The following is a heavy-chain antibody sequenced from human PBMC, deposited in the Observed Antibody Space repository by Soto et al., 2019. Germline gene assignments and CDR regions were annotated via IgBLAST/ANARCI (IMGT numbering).Heavy chain of an antibody. D-gene: IGHD2-2*01. CDR2: IDPSDSYT. J-gene: IGHJ6*02. V-gene: IGHV5-10-1*01. CDR1: GYSFTSYW. CDR3: ARHLLIGYCSSTSCNYGMDV. Sequence: GESLKISCKGSGYSFTSYWISWVRQMPGKGLEWMGRIDPSDSYTNYSPSFQGHVTISADKSISTAYLQWSSLKASDTAMYYCARHLLIGYCSSTSCNYGMDVWGQATTVNVS.